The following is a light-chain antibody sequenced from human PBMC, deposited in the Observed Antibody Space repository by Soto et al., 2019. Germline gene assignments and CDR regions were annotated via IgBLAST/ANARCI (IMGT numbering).Light chain of an antibody. CDR3: QQYGPAPWT. V-gene: IGKV3-20*01. Sequence: EMVLTRSPATRLCSPGEKATFSCRASQRVSRSLVWYQHKPAQAPRLPIYGASTRATGIPDRFSGSASGTDFTLTISRLEPEDFAVYYCQQYGPAPWTFGQGTKVEIK. CDR2: GAS. J-gene: IGKJ1*01. CDR1: QRVSRS.